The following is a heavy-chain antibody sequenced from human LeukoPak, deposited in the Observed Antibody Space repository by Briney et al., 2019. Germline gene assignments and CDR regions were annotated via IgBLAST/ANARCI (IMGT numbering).Heavy chain of an antibody. CDR3: ARPPKVYCSSTSCRPY. CDR2: INSDGSST. D-gene: IGHD2-2*01. V-gene: IGHV3-74*01. J-gene: IGHJ4*02. Sequence: GGSLRLSCAASGFTFSSYWMHWVRHAPGKGRVWVSRINSDGSSTIYADSVKGRFTISRDNAKNTLYLQMNSLRAEDTAVYYCARPPKVYCSSTSCRPYWGQGTLVTVSS. CDR1: GFTFSSYW.